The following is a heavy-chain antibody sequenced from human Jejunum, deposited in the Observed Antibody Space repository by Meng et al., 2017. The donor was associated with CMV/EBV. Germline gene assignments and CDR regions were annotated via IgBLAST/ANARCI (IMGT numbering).Heavy chain of an antibody. J-gene: IGHJ4*02. D-gene: IGHD1-26*01. Sequence: KVACKTSGYDFSDYGISWVRQAPGQGLGRIGWVSSYTDNTKYAPRFQGRVTMTADASTTTAHLELRSLRSDDTAVYFCARKQWEPDYWGQGTLVTVSS. CDR2: VSSYTDNT. CDR3: ARKQWEPDY. V-gene: IGHV1-18*01. CDR1: GYDFSDYG.